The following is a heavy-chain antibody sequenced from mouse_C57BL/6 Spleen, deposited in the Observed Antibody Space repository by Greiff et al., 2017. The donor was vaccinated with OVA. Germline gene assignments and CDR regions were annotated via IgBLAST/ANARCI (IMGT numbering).Heavy chain of an antibody. CDR2: ISGGGGNT. Sequence: VQLQESGGGLVKPGGSLTLSCAASGFTFSSYTMSWVRQTPEKRLEWVATISGGGGNTYYPDSVKGRFTISRDNAKNTLYLQMSSLRSEDTALYYCARQIYYGSSYWYFDVWGTGTTVTVSS. V-gene: IGHV5-9*01. J-gene: IGHJ1*03. D-gene: IGHD1-1*01. CDR3: ARQIYYGSSYWYFDV. CDR1: GFTFSSYT.